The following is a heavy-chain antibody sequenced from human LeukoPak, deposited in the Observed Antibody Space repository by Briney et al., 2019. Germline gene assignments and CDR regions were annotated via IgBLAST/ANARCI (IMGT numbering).Heavy chain of an antibody. D-gene: IGHD3-10*01. J-gene: IGHJ3*02. CDR3: ARGHARGAFDI. V-gene: IGHV4-39*07. Sequence: SETLSLTCTVSGGSISSSSYYWGWIRQPPGKGLEWIGSIYYSGSTYYNPSLKSRVTISVDTSKNQFSLKLSSVTAADTAVYYCARGHARGAFDIWGQGTMVTVSS. CDR2: IYYSGST. CDR1: GGSISSSSYY.